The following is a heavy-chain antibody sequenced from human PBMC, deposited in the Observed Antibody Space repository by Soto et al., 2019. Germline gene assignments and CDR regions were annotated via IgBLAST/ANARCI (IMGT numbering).Heavy chain of an antibody. D-gene: IGHD3-10*01. CDR2: IKSKTDGGTT. V-gene: IGHV3-15*01. J-gene: IGHJ4*02. Sequence: PVGSLRLSCAASGFTFSNAWMSWVRQAPGKGLEWVGRIKSKTDGGTTDYAAPVKGRFTISRDDSKNTLYLQMNSLKTEDTAVYYCTTVYDGSGSISHYWGQGTLVTVSS. CDR3: TTVYDGSGSISHY. CDR1: GFTFSNAW.